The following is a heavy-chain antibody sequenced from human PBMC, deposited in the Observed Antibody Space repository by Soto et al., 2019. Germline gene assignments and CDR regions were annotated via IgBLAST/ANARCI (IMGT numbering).Heavy chain of an antibody. V-gene: IGHV3-23*01. D-gene: IGHD3-3*01. Sequence: GGALRLSCAASGVTFSSYAMGLVRQAPGSGLQCVSTITASGGATYYADSVQGRFTIPRDNSKNTLYLQMDGLTADDTAMYYCVKDGLGGTTTFNWFDPWGQGTLVTVSS. CDR1: GVTFSSYA. CDR2: ITASGGAT. CDR3: VKDGLGGTTTFNWFDP. J-gene: IGHJ5*02.